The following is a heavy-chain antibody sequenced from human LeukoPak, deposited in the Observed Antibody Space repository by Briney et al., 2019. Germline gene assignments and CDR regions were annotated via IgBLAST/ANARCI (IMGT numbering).Heavy chain of an antibody. CDR2: IHHSGST. Sequence: PSETLSLTCAVYGGSFSGYYWSWIRQPPGKGLEWIGEIHHSGSTNYNPSLKSRVTISVDTSKNQFSLKLSSVTAADTAVYYCARGQQYYDFWSGHNWFDPWGQGTLVTVSS. CDR1: GGSFSGYY. D-gene: IGHD3-3*01. V-gene: IGHV4-34*01. CDR3: ARGQQYYDFWSGHNWFDP. J-gene: IGHJ5*02.